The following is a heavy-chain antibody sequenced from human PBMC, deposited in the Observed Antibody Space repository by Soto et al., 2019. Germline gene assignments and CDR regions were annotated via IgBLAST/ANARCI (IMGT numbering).Heavy chain of an antibody. D-gene: IGHD2-15*01. CDR3: AYALRGSSCSGVRCYYFDY. CDR1: GFSLSTNGVG. CDR2: IFWDDTE. V-gene: IGHV2-5*02. J-gene: IGHJ4*02. Sequence: QITLKESGPPLVKPTQTLTLTCTFSGFSLSTNGVGVGWIRQPPGKALEWLALIFWDDTERYRPSLQSRLTITRDTSNDQVVLSMTNIDPVDTATYFCAYALRGSSCSGVRCYYFDYWGQGTLVTVSS.